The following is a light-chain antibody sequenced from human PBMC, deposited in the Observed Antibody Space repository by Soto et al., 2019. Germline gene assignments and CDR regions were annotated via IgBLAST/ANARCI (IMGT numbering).Light chain of an antibody. CDR2: DVS. V-gene: IGKV1-5*01. CDR3: QQDDSYPLT. J-gene: IGKJ4*01. CDR1: QSINNL. Sequence: DVQMTQSPSTLSASVGDRGTITCRASQSINNLLAWYQQKPGKAPKFLIYDVSTLESGVPSRFSGSGSGTEFTLTISSLQPEDFATYYCQQDDSYPLTFGGGTKVDNK.